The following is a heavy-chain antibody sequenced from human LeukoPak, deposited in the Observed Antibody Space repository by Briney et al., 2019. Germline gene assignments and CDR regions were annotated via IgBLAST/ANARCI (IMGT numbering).Heavy chain of an antibody. CDR1: GYTFASYY. Sequence: ASVKVSCKASGYTFASYYMHWVRQAPGQGLEWMGLINPSGSSTSYAQKFQGRLSLTRDMSTSTDYMELSSLRSEDTAVYYCARDNSVGDTAWWFDPWGQGTLVTVSS. V-gene: IGHV1-46*01. D-gene: IGHD1-26*01. CDR2: INPSGSST. CDR3: ARDNSVGDTAWWFDP. J-gene: IGHJ5*02.